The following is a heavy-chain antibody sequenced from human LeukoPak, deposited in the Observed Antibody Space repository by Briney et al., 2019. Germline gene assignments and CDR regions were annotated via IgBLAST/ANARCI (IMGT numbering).Heavy chain of an antibody. D-gene: IGHD5-12*01. CDR3: ARSGDFDY. CDR2: IYYSGST. Sequence: PSETLSLTCTVSGVSISSYYWSWIRQPPGKGLEWIGYIYYSGSTNYNPSLKSRVTISVDTSENQFSLKLSSVTAADTAVYYCARSGDFDYWGQGTLVTVSS. J-gene: IGHJ4*02. CDR1: GVSISSYY. V-gene: IGHV4-59*01.